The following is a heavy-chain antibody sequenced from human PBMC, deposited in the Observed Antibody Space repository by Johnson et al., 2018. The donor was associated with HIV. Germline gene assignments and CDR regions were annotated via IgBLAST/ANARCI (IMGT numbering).Heavy chain of an antibody. CDR2: IYRGGST. D-gene: IGHD3-16*01. CDR1: GFTVSSNS. Sequence: VQLVESGGALVQPGGSLRLSCAASGFTVSSNSMTWVRQAPGKGLEWVSLIYRGGSTYYADSVKGRFTISRDNSKNTLYLQVNSLRAEDTAVYYCARGSRYTHDNDDVYILHAFDIWGQGTMVTVSS. J-gene: IGHJ3*02. CDR3: ARGSRYTHDNDDVYILHAFDI. V-gene: IGHV3-66*01.